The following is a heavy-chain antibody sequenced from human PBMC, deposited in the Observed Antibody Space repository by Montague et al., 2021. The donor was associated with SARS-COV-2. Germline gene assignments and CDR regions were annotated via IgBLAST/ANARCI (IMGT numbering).Heavy chain of an antibody. D-gene: IGHD5-12*01. CDR3: ARDGADYSFAYYHEMDV. CDR2: LYTSGST. CDR1: GASVRTYY. J-gene: IGHJ6*02. Sequence: SETLSPTRTVSGASVRTYYWSWIRQSAGKKLEWMGRLYTSGSTYYNPSFKSRVTMSLDTSKNLFSLNLSSMTAADTAVYYCARDGADYSFAYYHEMDVWGQGIAVTVSS. V-gene: IGHV4-4*07.